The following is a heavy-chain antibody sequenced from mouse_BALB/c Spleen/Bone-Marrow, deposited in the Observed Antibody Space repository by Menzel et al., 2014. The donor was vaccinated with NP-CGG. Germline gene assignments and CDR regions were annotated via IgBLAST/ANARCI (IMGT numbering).Heavy chain of an antibody. V-gene: IGHV5-17*02. CDR2: INSGSSIT. CDR1: GFTFSSFG. J-gene: IGHJ1*01. D-gene: IGHD4-1*01. Sequence: EVMLVESGGGLVQPGGSRKPSCAASGFTFSSFGMHWVRQAPEKGLEWVAYINSGSSITYYADTLKGRFTISRDNPKNTLFLQMTSLRSEDTAIYYCTRSRGNWDDFDVWGAGTTVTVSS. CDR3: TRSRGNWDDFDV.